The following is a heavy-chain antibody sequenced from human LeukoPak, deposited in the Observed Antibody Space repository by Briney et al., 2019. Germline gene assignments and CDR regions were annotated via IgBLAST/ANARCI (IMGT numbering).Heavy chain of an antibody. CDR3: ARKGKDSSRLFWFDP. CDR2: IYPGDSDT. D-gene: IGHD3-22*01. J-gene: IGHJ5*02. CDR1: GYRFTTYW. V-gene: IGHV5-51*01. Sequence: GESLKISCKGSGYRFTTYWIGWVRQMPGNGLEWMGIIYPGDSDTRYSPSFQGQVTISADKSTSTAYLQWSSLKASDTAMYYCARKGKDSSRLFWFDPWGQGTLVTVSS.